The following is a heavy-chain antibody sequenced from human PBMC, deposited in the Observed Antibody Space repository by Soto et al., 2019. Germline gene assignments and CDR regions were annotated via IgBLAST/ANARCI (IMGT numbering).Heavy chain of an antibody. J-gene: IGHJ6*02. CDR1: GYTFTSYD. CDR3: ARAPVGLLWCGGSYGMDV. V-gene: IGHV1-8*01. CDR2: MNPNSGNT. Sequence: QVQLVQSGAEVKKPGASVKVSCKASGYTFTSYDINWVRQATGQGLEWMGWMNPNSGNTGYAQKFQGRVTMTRNTSISLAYMELSRLRSEDTAVYYCARAPVGLLWCGGSYGMDVWGQGTTVTVSS. D-gene: IGHD3-10*01.